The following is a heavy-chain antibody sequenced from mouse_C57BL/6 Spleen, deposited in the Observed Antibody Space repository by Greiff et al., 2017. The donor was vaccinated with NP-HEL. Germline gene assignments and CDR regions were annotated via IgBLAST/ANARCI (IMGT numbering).Heavy chain of an antibody. CDR3: ESELGYALAY. CDR1: GYSITSGYY. D-gene: IGHD4-1*01. V-gene: IGHV3-6*01. CDR2: ISYDGSN. J-gene: IGHJ4*01. Sequence: VQLKQSGPGLVKPSQSLSLTCSVTGYSITSGYYWNWLRQFPGNKLEWMGYISYDGSNNYNPSLKNRIPITRDTAKNQFFLKLKSMTTEDTATYFYESELGYALAYWGQGTSVTVSS.